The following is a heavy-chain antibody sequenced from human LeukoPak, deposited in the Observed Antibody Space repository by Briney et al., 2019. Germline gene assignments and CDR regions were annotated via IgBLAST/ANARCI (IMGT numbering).Heavy chain of an antibody. CDR2: ISYDGSNK. Sequence: PGGSLRLSCAASGFTFSSYGMHWVRQAPGKGLEWVAVISYDGSNKYYADSVKGRFTISRDNSKNTLYLQMNSLRAEDTAVYYCAKASPSMTTVTMIDYWGQGTLVTVSS. CDR1: GFTFSSYG. CDR3: AKASPSMTTVTMIDY. V-gene: IGHV3-30*18. J-gene: IGHJ4*02. D-gene: IGHD4-17*01.